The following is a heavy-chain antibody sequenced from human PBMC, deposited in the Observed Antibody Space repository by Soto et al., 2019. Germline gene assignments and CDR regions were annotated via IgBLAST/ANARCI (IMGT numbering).Heavy chain of an antibody. CDR2: INHSGST. V-gene: IGHV4-34*01. Sequence: TSETLSLTCAVYGGSFSGYYWSWIRQPPGKGLEWIGEINHSGSTNYNPSLKSRVTISVDTSKNQFSLKLSSVTAADTAVYYCAREGKVRNYYYGMDVWGQGTTVTVSS. J-gene: IGHJ6*02. CDR3: AREGKVRNYYYGMDV. D-gene: IGHD2-21*01. CDR1: GGSFSGYY.